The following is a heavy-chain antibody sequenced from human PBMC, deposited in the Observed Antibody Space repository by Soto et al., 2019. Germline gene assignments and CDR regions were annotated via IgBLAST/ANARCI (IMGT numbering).Heavy chain of an antibody. D-gene: IGHD6-19*01. CDR2: IYYSGST. J-gene: IGHJ4*02. CDR1: GGSISSYY. V-gene: IGHV4-59*01. Sequence: SETLSLTCTVSGGSISSYYWSWIRQPPGKGLEWIGYIYYSGSTNYNPSLKSRVTISVDTSKNQFSLKLSSVAAADTAVYYCARAGVAGTLYYWGQETLVTVSS. CDR3: ARAGVAGTLYY.